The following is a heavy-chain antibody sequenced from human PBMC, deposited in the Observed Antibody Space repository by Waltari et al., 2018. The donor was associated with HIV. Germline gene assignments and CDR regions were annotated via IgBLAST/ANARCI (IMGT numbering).Heavy chain of an antibody. J-gene: IGHJ4*02. D-gene: IGHD3-22*01. Sequence: EVQLVESGGGLVQPGGSLRVSCAASGFTFGTSWMSWVRQAPGKGLEWVANIKQDGSEKYYVDSVKGRFTISRDNAKNSLYLQMNSLRAEDTAVYYCARGPPNYYDSSGYGYWGQGTLVTVSS. CDR1: GFTFGTSW. V-gene: IGHV3-7*01. CDR3: ARGPPNYYDSSGYGY. CDR2: IKQDGSEK.